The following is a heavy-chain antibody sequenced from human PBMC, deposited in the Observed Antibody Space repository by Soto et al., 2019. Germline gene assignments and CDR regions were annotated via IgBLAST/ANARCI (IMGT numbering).Heavy chain of an antibody. CDR2: INPNSGGT. Sequence: ASVKVSCKASGYTFTGYYMHWVRQAPGRGLEWMGWINPNSGGTNYAQKFQGRVTMTRDTSISTAYMELSRLRSDDTAVYYCVSSGYYYDDAFDIWGQGTMVTVSS. D-gene: IGHD3-22*01. J-gene: IGHJ3*02. CDR3: VSSGYYYDDAFDI. V-gene: IGHV1-2*02. CDR1: GYTFTGYY.